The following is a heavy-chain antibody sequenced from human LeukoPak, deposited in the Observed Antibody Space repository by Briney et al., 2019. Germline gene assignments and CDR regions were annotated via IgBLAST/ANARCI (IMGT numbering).Heavy chain of an antibody. D-gene: IGHD3-3*01. CDR2: ISYDGSNK. Sequence: AGGSLRLSCAASGFTFSSYAMHWVRQAPGKGLEWVAVISYDGSNKYYADSVEGRFTISRDNSKNTLYLQMNSLRAEDTAVYYCAREERTFGVVIDYWGQGTLVTVSS. J-gene: IGHJ4*02. CDR1: GFTFSSYA. CDR3: AREERTFGVVIDY. V-gene: IGHV3-30*01.